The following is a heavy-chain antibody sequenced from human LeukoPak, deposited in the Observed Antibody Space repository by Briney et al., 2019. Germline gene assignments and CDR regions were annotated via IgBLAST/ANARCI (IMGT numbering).Heavy chain of an antibody. D-gene: IGHD6-13*01. CDR1: GFTFSSYG. CDR3: ARGKRYSSSWFYNRFDP. CDR2: ISYDGSNK. J-gene: IGHJ5*02. V-gene: IGHV3-30*03. Sequence: GGSLRLSCAASGFTFSSYGMHWVRQAPGKGLEWVAVISYDGSNKYYADSVKGRFTISRDNSKNTLYLQMNSLRAEDTAVYYCARGKRYSSSWFYNRFDPWGQGTLVTVSS.